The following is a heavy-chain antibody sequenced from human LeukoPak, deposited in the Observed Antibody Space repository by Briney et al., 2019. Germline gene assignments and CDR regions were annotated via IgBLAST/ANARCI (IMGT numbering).Heavy chain of an antibody. CDR1: GFTFSNYN. Sequence: GGSLRLSCAASGFTFSNYNMNWVRQAPGKGLEWVSVVSSTSSYKYYTDSLKGRFTISRDNAKNSLYLQMTSLRAEDTAVYFCVREGKCTRTNCPRDFDYWGQGTLVTVSS. CDR2: VSSTSSYK. J-gene: IGHJ4*02. V-gene: IGHV3-21*06. D-gene: IGHD2-8*01. CDR3: VREGKCTRTNCPRDFDY.